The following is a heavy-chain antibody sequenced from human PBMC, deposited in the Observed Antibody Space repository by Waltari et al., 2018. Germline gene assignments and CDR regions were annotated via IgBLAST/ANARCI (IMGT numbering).Heavy chain of an antibody. D-gene: IGHD3-10*01. CDR3: ARDRGEMVRGGWYFDY. CDR2: IWYDGSNK. Sequence: QVQLVESGGGVVQPGRSLRLSCAASGFTFSSYGMHWVRQAPGKVLDWVAVIWYDGSNKYYADSVKGRFTISRDNSKNTLYLQMNSLRAEGTAVYYCARDRGEMVRGGWYFDYWGQGTLVTVSS. J-gene: IGHJ4*02. V-gene: IGHV3-33*01. CDR1: GFTFSSYG.